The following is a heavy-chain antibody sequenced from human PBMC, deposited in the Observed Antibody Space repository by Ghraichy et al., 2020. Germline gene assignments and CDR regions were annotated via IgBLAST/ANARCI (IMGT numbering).Heavy chain of an antibody. CDR3: ARRRSNSWFDY. V-gene: IGHV4-39*01. J-gene: IGHJ4*02. CDR2: ISHSGST. D-gene: IGHD2/OR15-2a*01. CDR1: GGSISGRGSY. Sequence: SETLSLTCTVSGGSISGRGSYWGWVRQPPGNGLEWIGSISHSGSTYYNSSLKSRVTISVDTSKNQFSLKLSSVTAADTAVYFCARRRSNSWFDYWGQGTLVRVSP.